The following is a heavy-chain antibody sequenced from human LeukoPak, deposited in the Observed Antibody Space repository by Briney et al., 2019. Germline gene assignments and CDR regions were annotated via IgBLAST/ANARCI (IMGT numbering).Heavy chain of an antibody. V-gene: IGHV3-30-3*01. Sequence: PGRSLRLSCAASGFTFSSYAMHWFRQAPGKGLAWVAVISYDGSNKYYADSVKGRFTISRDNSKNTLYLQMKSLRAEDTAVYYCARGALNIVATAALYFDYWGQGTLVTVSS. D-gene: IGHD5-12*01. CDR1: GFTFSSYA. J-gene: IGHJ4*02. CDR2: ISYDGSNK. CDR3: ARGALNIVATAALYFDY.